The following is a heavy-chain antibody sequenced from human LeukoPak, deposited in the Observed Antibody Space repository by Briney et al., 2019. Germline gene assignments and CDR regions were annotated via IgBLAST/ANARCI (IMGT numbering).Heavy chain of an antibody. Sequence: GGSLRLSCAASGFNFSSYGMTWVRQAPGKGLEWVSIISGSGRDTYYADSVKGRFTISRDDAKSSLYLQMNSLRVDDTAVYYCARDRDWNFDYWGQGTLVTVSS. CDR3: ARDRDWNFDY. CDR2: ISGSGRDT. V-gene: IGHV3-21*01. D-gene: IGHD1-1*01. CDR1: GFNFSSYG. J-gene: IGHJ4*02.